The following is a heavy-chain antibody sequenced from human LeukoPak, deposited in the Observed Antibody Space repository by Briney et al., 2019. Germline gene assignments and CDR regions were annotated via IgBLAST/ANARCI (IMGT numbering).Heavy chain of an antibody. J-gene: IGHJ4*02. V-gene: IGHV3-23*01. Sequence: GSLRLSCAASGFTFSNYAMTWVRQAPGKGLDWVSSITDSGMSSYYADSVKGRFTISRDNPRNTLYLQMHSLRSEDTAIYYCASYPFGVLRFLDWFSSPGGQGALVTVSS. CDR1: GFTFSNYA. CDR3: ASYPFGVLRFLDWFSSP. CDR2: ITDSGMSS. D-gene: IGHD3-3*01.